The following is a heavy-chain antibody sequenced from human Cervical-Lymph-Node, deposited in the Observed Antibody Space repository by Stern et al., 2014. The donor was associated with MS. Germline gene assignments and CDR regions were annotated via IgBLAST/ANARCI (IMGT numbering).Heavy chain of an antibody. CDR2: INNDGSST. V-gene: IGHV3-74*02. D-gene: IGHD4-23*01. CDR1: GFSFSSYW. J-gene: IGHJ6*02. Sequence: EDQLVESGGGLVQLGGSLRLSCAASGFSFSSYWMHWVRQAPGKGLVGVSRINNDGSSTSYADSVKGRFTISRDNAKNTLYLQMNTLRAEDTAVYYCASRPTTVVSGNYGMDVWGQGTTVTVSS. CDR3: ASRPTTVVSGNYGMDV.